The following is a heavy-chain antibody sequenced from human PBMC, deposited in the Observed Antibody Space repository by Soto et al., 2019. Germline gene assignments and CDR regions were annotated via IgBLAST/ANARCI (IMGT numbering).Heavy chain of an antibody. CDR1: GGSISTTNW. CDR3: ASGFDSDGLYNGGHP. CDR2: ILHIGST. V-gene: IGHV4-4*02. Sequence: VQLQESGPGLVKPSGTLSLTCTVSGGSISTTNWWSGVRQSPGKGLEWIGEILHIGSTNYNPSLKSRVPISIDKSKNQFSLRLSSVTAADTAVYYCASGFDSDGLYNGGHPWGQGTLVSVSS. J-gene: IGHJ5*02. D-gene: IGHD3-22*01.